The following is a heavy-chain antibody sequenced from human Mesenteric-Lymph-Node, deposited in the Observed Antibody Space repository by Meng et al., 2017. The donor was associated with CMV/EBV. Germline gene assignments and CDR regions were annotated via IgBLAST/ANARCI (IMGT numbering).Heavy chain of an antibody. CDR1: GYTFTGYY. V-gene: IGHV1-2*02. CDR3: ARDYSKVAFGMDV. J-gene: IGHJ6*02. D-gene: IGHD5-12*01. Sequence: ASAKVSCKASGYTFTGYYMHWVRQAPGQGLEWMGWINPNSGGTNYAQKFQGRVTMTRDTSISTAYMELSRLRSDDTAVYYCARDYSKVAFGMDVWGQGTTVTVSS. CDR2: INPNSGGT.